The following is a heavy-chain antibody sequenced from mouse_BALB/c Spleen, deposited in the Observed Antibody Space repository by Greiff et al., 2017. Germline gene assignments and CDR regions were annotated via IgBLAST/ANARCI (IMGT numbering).Heavy chain of an antibody. CDR3: ARVLGSRVPWFAY. CDR2: ISSGGSYT. D-gene: IGHD1-1*01. V-gene: IGHV5-9-4*01. Sequence: EVKLMESGGGLVKPGGSLKLSCAASGFTFSSYAMSWVRQSPEKRLEWVAEISSGGSYTYYPDTVTGRFTISRDNAKNTLYLEMSSLRSEDTAMYYCARVLGSRVPWFAYWGQGTLVTVSA. J-gene: IGHJ3*01. CDR1: GFTFSSYA.